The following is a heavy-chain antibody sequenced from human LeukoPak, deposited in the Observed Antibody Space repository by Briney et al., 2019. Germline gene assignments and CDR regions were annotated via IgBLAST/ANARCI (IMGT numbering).Heavy chain of an antibody. CDR3: ARERGDFWSGYYYYGMDV. CDR2: ISSSGSTI. CDR1: GFTFSDYY. V-gene: IGHV3-11*01. J-gene: IGHJ6*02. Sequence: PGGSLRLSCAASGFTFSDYYMSWIRQAPGKGLEWVSNISSSGSTIYHADPVKGRFTISRDNAKNSLYLQMNSLRIEDTAVYYCARERGDFWSGYYYYGMDVWGQGTTVTVSS. D-gene: IGHD3-3*01.